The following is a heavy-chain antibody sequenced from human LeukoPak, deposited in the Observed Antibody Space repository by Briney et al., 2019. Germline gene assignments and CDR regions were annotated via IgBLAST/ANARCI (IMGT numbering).Heavy chain of an antibody. CDR2: IYYSGST. CDR3: ARDRRRSSGWSLPGGWFDP. J-gene: IGHJ5*02. V-gene: IGHV4-61*01. D-gene: IGHD6-19*01. CDR1: GGSISSSSYY. Sequence: PSETLSLTCTVSGGSISSSSYYWGWIRQPPGKGLEWIGYIYYSGSTNYNPSLKSRVTISVDTSKNQFSLKLSSVTAADAAVYYCARDRRRSSGWSLPGGWFDPWGQGTLVTVSS.